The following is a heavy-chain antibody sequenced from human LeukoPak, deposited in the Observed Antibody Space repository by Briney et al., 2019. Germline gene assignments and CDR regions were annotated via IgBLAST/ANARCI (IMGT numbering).Heavy chain of an antibody. Sequence: GGSLRLSCAASGFTFSSYSMNWVRQAPGKGLEWVSYISSSSSTIYYADSVKGRFTISRDNAKNSLYLQMNSLRAEDTAVYYCAGMTTSPSSYYYGMDVWGQGTTVTVSS. CDR1: GFTFSSYS. D-gene: IGHD4-11*01. CDR2: ISSSSSTI. V-gene: IGHV3-48*04. J-gene: IGHJ6*02. CDR3: AGMTTSPSSYYYGMDV.